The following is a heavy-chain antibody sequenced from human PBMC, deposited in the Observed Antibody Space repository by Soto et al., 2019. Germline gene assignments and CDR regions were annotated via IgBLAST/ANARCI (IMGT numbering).Heavy chain of an antibody. J-gene: IGHJ5*02. D-gene: IGHD1-7*01. CDR2: LNTYGNT. Sequence: SETLSLTCTVSGGSIDSGDYYWSWIRQPAGKGLEWIGRLNTYGNTHYNPSLKSRVTVSVDTSRNQFFLTLRSVTAADSAVYHCGRESGETWDYEASWGQGTPVTVS. CDR1: GGSIDSGDYY. CDR3: GRESGETWDYEAS. V-gene: IGHV4-61*02.